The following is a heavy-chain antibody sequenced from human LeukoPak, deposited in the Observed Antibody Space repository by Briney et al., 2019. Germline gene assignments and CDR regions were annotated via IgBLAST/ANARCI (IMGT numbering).Heavy chain of an antibody. D-gene: IGHD6-19*01. CDR3: ARPSRTAVAGANYYYFGMDV. V-gene: IGHV5-51*01. CDR1: GYRFTSYW. J-gene: IGHJ6*02. Sequence: GEFLKISCKGSGYRFTSYWIGWVRQMPGKGLEWMGIIYPGDSETRYSPSFQGQVTISADKSISTAYLQWSSLKASDTAVYYCARPSRTAVAGANYYYFGMDVWGQGTTVTVSS. CDR2: IYPGDSET.